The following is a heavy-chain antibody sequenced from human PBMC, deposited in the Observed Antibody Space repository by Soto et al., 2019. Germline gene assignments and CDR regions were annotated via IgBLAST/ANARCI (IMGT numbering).Heavy chain of an antibody. V-gene: IGHV4-4*07. Sequence: QVQLQESGPGLVKPSETLSLSCSVSGDSISSYYWSWIRQPAGQGLEWIGRIYTSGDTNYNPCLKSRVTMSVDTSKNQFSLKLRSVTAADTAIYHCAREYTETVDGRTPYYFDYWAQGTLVTVSA. CDR3: AREYTETVDGRTPYYFDY. J-gene: IGHJ4*02. CDR2: IYTSGDT. D-gene: IGHD6-19*01. CDR1: GDSISSYY.